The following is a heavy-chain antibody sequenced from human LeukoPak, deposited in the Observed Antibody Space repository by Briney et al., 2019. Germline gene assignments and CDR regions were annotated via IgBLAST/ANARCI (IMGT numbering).Heavy chain of an antibody. CDR1: GGTFSSYA. D-gene: IGHD3-22*01. Sequence: SVKVSCKASGGTFSSYAISWVRQAPGQGLEWMGGIIPIFGTANYAQKFQGRVTITTDKSTSTAYMELSSLRSEDTAVYYCARNSYDSSGYYSKYFQHWGQGTLVTVSS. J-gene: IGHJ1*01. CDR3: ARNSYDSSGYYSKYFQH. CDR2: IIPIFGTA. V-gene: IGHV1-69*05.